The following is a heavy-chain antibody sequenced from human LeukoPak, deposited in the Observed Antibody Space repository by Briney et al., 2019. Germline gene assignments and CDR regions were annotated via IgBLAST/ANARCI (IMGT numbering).Heavy chain of an antibody. J-gene: IGHJ6*03. CDR3: AMRKRYYYYYYMDV. V-gene: IGHV1-18*01. D-gene: IGHD6-25*01. Sequence: ASVEVSCKASGYTFTSYGISWVRQAPGQGLEWMGWISAYNGNTNYAQKLQGRVTMTTDTPTSTAYMELRSLRSADTAVYYCAMRKRYYYYYYMDVWGNGTTVTVS. CDR1: GYTFTSYG. CDR2: ISAYNGNT.